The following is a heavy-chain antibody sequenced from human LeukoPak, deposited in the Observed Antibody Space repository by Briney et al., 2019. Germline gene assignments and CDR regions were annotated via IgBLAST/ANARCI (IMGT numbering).Heavy chain of an antibody. CDR1: EFTFSNFA. V-gene: IGHV3-23*01. CDR3: AKAGSSGWSSSGGDY. Sequence: PGGSLRLSCAASEFTFSNFAMSWVRQAPGKGLEWVSTISGSGGSTFYADSVKGRFPISRDNSNNTLFLQMNSLRAEDTAMYFCAKAGSSGWSSSGGDYWGQGSLVTVSS. D-gene: IGHD6-19*01. J-gene: IGHJ4*02. CDR2: ISGSGGST.